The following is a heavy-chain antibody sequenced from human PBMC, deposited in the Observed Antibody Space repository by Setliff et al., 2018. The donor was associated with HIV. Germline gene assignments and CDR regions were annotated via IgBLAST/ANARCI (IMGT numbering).Heavy chain of an antibody. CDR2: FDPEDGET. V-gene: IGHV1-24*01. CDR1: GFTLREVS. CDR3: ARAQSNSAFFANDY. Sequence: ASVKVSCKVSGFTLREVSMHWVRQAPGKGLEWMGYFDPEDGETVYAQKFQGRVTMTEDTSTNTVYMELSNLRSDDTAVYCCARAQSNSAFFANDYWGQGTLVTVSS. D-gene: IGHD2-8*01. J-gene: IGHJ4*02.